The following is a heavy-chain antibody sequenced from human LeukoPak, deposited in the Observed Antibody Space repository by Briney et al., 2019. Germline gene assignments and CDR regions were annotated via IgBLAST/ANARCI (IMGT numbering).Heavy chain of an antibody. CDR3: ARAGGGYFDY. D-gene: IGHD4-23*01. V-gene: IGHV3-7*03. Sequence: GGSLRLSCAVSGFTFSNYWMSWVRQAPGMGLELVANIKEDGSETYYVDPVKGRFTISRDNARNSVYLQMDRLRAGDTAVYYCARAGGGYFDYWGQGTLVTVSS. CDR2: IKEDGSET. J-gene: IGHJ4*02. CDR1: GFTFSNYW.